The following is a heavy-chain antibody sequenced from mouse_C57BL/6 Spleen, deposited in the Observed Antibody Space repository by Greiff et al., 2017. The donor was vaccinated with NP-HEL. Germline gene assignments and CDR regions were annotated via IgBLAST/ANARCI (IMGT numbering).Heavy chain of an antibody. CDR3: ARGGTGAY. CDR2: INPNNGGT. J-gene: IGHJ3*01. D-gene: IGHD3-3*01. V-gene: IGHV1-26*01. Sequence: VQLQQSGPELVKPGASVKISCNASGYTFTDYYMNWVKQSHGKSLEWIGDINPNNGGTSYNQKFKGKATLTVDKSSSTAYMELRSLTSEDSAVYYCARGGTGAYWGQGTLVTVSA. CDR1: GYTFTDYY.